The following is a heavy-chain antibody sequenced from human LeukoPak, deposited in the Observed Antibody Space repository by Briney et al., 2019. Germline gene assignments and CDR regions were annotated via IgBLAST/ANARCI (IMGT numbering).Heavy chain of an antibody. Sequence: SETLSLTCAVYGGSFSGYYWSWIRQPPGKGLEWIGEINHSGSTNYNPSLKSRVTISVDTSKNQFSLKLSSVTAADTAVYYCARARALRGIVAAGILYWYFDLWGRGTLVTVSS. CDR1: GGSFSGYY. CDR3: ARARALRGIVAAGILYWYFDL. D-gene: IGHD6-13*01. V-gene: IGHV4-34*01. CDR2: INHSGST. J-gene: IGHJ2*01.